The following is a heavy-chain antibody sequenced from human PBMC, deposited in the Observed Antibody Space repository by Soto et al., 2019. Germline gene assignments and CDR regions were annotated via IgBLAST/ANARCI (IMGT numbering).Heavy chain of an antibody. V-gene: IGHV1-2*04. CDR2: INPNSGGT. D-gene: IGHD1-1*01. J-gene: IGHJ6*03. Sequence: GASVKVSCKASGYTFTGYYMHWVRQTPGQGLEWMGWINPNSGGTNYAQKFQGWVTMTRDTSISTAYMELSRLRSDDTAVYYCARGVQLGRGYYYYYMDVWGKGTTVTVSS. CDR3: ARGVQLGRGYYYYYMDV. CDR1: GYTFTGYY.